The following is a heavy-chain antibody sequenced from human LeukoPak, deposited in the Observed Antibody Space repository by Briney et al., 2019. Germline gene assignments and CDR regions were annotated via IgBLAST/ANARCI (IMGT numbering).Heavy chain of an antibody. J-gene: IGHJ4*02. CDR3: ARPAYDSSGYY. Sequence: PGGSLRLSCATSGFSFSSYAMSWVRQAPGKGLEWVSSISSSSSYIYYADSVKGRFTISRDNAKNSLYLQMNSLRAEDTAVYYCARPAYDSSGYYWGQGTLVTVSS. D-gene: IGHD3-22*01. CDR1: GFSFSSYA. V-gene: IGHV3-21*01. CDR2: ISSSSSYI.